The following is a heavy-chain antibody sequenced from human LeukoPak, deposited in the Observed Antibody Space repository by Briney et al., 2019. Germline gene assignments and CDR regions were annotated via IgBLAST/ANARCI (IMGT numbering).Heavy chain of an antibody. CDR1: GFTFSSYG. CDR3: AKGFSPYYYYGLDV. Sequence: GRSLRLSCAASGFTFSSYGMHWVRQAPGKGLEWVAVIWYDGSNKYYADSVKGRFTISRDNSKNTLYLQMNSLRAEDAAVYYCAKGFSPYYYYGLDVWGQGTTVTVSS. CDR2: IWYDGSNK. V-gene: IGHV3-33*06. J-gene: IGHJ6*02.